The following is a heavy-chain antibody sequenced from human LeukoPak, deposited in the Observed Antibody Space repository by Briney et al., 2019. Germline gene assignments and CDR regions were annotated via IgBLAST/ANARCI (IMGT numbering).Heavy chain of an antibody. D-gene: IGHD6-13*01. J-gene: IGHJ2*01. CDR2: IRYDGSNK. V-gene: IGHV3-30*02. Sequence: GGSLRLSCAASGFTFSSYGMHWVRQAPGKGLEWVAFIRYDGSNKYYAGSVKGRFTISRDNSKNTLYLQMNSLRAGDTAVYYCARAAYSSTWYSRYFDLWGRSTLVTVSS. CDR3: ARAAYSSTWYSRYFDL. CDR1: GFTFSSYG.